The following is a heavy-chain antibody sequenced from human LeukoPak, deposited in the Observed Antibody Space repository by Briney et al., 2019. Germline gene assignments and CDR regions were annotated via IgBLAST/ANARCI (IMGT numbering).Heavy chain of an antibody. J-gene: IGHJ6*03. Sequence: ASVTVSCKASGYTFTSYDINWVRQAPGQGLEWMGWMNPNSGNTGYAQKFQGRVTMTRNTSISTAYMELSSLRSEDTAVYYCARNFGFLEWSQSYYYYYMDVWGKGTTVTVSS. CDR1: GYTFTSYD. CDR3: ARNFGFLEWSQSYYYYYMDV. CDR2: MNPNSGNT. D-gene: IGHD3-3*01. V-gene: IGHV1-8*01.